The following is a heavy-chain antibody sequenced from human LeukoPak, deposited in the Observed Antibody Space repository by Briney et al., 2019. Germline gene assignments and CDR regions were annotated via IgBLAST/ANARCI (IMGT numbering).Heavy chain of an antibody. CDR2: IYPGDSDT. CDR1: GYSFTSYW. D-gene: IGHD3-22*01. Sequence: GESLKISCKGSGYSFTSYWIGWVRQMPGKGLEWMGIIYPGDSDTRYSTSFQGQVTISAAKSISTAYLQWSSLKASDTAMYYCARQYYAYYDSSGYYIDYWGQGTLVTVSS. V-gene: IGHV5-51*01. CDR3: ARQYYAYYDSSGYYIDY. J-gene: IGHJ4*02.